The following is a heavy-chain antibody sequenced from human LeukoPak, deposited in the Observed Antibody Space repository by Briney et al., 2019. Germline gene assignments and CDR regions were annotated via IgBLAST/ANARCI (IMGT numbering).Heavy chain of an antibody. CDR3: ARGPYSSGWYRPFDY. CDR1: GFTFSSYA. Sequence: GRSLRLSCAASGFTFSSYAMHWVRQAPGKGLEWVAVISYDGSNKYYADSVKGRFTISRDNSKNTLYLQMNSLRAEDTAVYYCARGPYSSGWYRPFDYWGQGTLVTVSS. CDR2: ISYDGSNK. V-gene: IGHV3-30*04. D-gene: IGHD6-19*01. J-gene: IGHJ4*02.